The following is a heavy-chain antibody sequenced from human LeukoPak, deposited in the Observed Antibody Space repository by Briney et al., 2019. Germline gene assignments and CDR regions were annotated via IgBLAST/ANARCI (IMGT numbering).Heavy chain of an antibody. V-gene: IGHV4-61*02. Sequence: SETLSLTCTVSGGSISSGSYYWSWIRQPAGKGLEWIGRIYTSRSTNYNPSLKSRVTISVDTSKNQFSLKLSSVTAADTAVYYCASQQWLVEGIAFDIWGQGTMVTVSS. CDR3: ASQQWLVEGIAFDI. J-gene: IGHJ3*02. CDR1: GGSISSGSYY. D-gene: IGHD6-19*01. CDR2: IYTSRST.